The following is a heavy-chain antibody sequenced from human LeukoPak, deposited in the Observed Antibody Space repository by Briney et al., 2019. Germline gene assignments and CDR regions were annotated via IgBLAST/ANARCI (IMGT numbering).Heavy chain of an antibody. V-gene: IGHV3-74*03. CDR1: GFTSSSSW. D-gene: IGHD7-27*01. CDR2: INNDGSST. Sequence: PGGSLRLSCAASGFTSSSSWMHSVRQAPGKRLVWVSRINNDGSSTTYADSVKGRFTISRDNVKNTLYLPMNSLRAEDSAVYYCATDDWGSLDYWGQGTLVTVSS. CDR3: ATDDWGSLDY. J-gene: IGHJ4*02.